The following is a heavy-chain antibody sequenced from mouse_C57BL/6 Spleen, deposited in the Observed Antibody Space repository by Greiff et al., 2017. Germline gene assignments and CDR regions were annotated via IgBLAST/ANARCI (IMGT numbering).Heavy chain of an antibody. D-gene: IGHD2-4*01. J-gene: IGHJ2*01. CDR2: IYPRDGST. CDR1: GYTFTDHT. Sequence: VQLQESDAELVKPGASVKISCKVSGYTFTDHTIHWMKQRPEQGLEWIGYIYPRDGSTKYNEKFKGKATLTADTSSSTAYMQLTSLTSEDSAVYFCARSGYDYDGFDYWGQGTTLTVSS. CDR3: ARSGYDYDGFDY. V-gene: IGHV1-78*01.